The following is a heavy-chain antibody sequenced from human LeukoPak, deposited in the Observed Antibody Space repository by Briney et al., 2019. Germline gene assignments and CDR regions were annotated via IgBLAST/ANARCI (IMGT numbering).Heavy chain of an antibody. CDR3: AELGITMIGGV. Sequence: GGSLRLSCAASGFTVSNNNMNWVRQAPGKGLEWVSYISSSGSTIYYADSVKGRFTISRDNAKNSLYLQMNSLRAEDAAVYYCAELGITMIGGVWGKGTTVTISS. D-gene: IGHD3-10*02. CDR1: GFTVSNNN. V-gene: IGHV3-48*04. CDR2: ISSSGSTI. J-gene: IGHJ6*04.